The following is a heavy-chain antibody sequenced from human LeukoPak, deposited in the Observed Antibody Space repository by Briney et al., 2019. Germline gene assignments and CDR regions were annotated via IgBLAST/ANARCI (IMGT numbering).Heavy chain of an antibody. CDR2: IRYEGRNK. CDR1: GHTFSNYG. CDR3: AKDRRRDDVLTGSFSD. Sequence: GGSLRLFCAASGHTFSNYGMQWVPRAPGKGLEWVGFIRYEGRNKYYAEFVKGRFTITRDNSKNTLYLQMNSLRAEDTAVYNCAKDRRRDDVLTGSFSDWGQGTLVTVSS. V-gene: IGHV3-30*02. D-gene: IGHD3-9*01. J-gene: IGHJ4*02.